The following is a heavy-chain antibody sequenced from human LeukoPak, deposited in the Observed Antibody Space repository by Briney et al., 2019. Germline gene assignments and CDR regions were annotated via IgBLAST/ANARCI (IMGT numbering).Heavy chain of an antibody. V-gene: IGHV1-2*06. CDR2: INPNSGGT. Sequence: GASVKVSCKASGYTFTGYYMHWVRQAPGQGLEWMGRINPNSGGTNYAQKFQGRVTTTRDTSISTAYMELSRLRSDDTAVYYCARGDYDILTGPTTTGYYYMDVWGKGTTVTVSS. D-gene: IGHD3-9*01. CDR1: GYTFTGYY. CDR3: ARGDYDILTGPTTTGYYYMDV. J-gene: IGHJ6*03.